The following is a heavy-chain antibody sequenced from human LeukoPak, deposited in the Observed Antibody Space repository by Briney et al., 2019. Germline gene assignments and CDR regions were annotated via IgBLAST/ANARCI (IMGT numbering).Heavy chain of an antibody. D-gene: IGHD3-9*01. J-gene: IGHJ4*02. CDR3: ARVGGAFDWLDY. CDR1: GFILSTSE. CDR2: IASDGTI. Sequence: GGSLRLSCVASGFILSTSEMNWVRQAPGRGLEWVSFIASDGTIYYADSVKGRFTLSRDNAKNSLYLQMNSLRAEDTAVYYCARVGGAFDWLDYWGQGTLVTVSS. V-gene: IGHV3-48*03.